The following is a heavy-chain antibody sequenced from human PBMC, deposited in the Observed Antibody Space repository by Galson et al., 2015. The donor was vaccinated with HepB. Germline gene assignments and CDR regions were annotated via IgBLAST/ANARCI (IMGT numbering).Heavy chain of an antibody. V-gene: IGHV3-21*01. CDR2: ISGGSDYI. CDR1: GFIFSNYN. CDR3: ARDGGLGNCRSTTCFHFDY. Sequence: LRLSCAVSGFIFSNYNMDWVRQAPGKGLEWVSSISGGSDYIYYADSVKGRFAISRDNAKNSLYLQMNSLRAEDTAVYYCARDGGLGNCRSTTCFHFDYWGQGTLVTVSS. J-gene: IGHJ4*02. D-gene: IGHD2-2*01.